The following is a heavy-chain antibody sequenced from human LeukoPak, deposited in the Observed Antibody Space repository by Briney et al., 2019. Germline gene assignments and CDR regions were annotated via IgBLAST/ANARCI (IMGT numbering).Heavy chain of an antibody. J-gene: IGHJ3*02. CDR1: GFTVSRNY. Sequence: PGGSLRLSCAASGFTVSRNYMSWVRQAPGKGLEWVSVIYSGGSTYYADSVKGRFTISRDNSKNTLYLQMNSLRAEDTAVYYCARTQATVGDAFDIWGQGTMVTVSS. CDR2: IYSGGST. CDR3: ARTQATVGDAFDI. V-gene: IGHV3-66*01. D-gene: IGHD1-26*01.